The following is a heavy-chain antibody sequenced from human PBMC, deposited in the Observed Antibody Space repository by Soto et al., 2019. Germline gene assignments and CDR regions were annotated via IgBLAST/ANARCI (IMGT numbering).Heavy chain of an antibody. CDR1: GFNFSDYG. J-gene: IGHJ4*02. CDR3: ARDPEGIAVAAVDY. D-gene: IGHD6-19*01. V-gene: IGHV3-30*03. Sequence: QVHLVESGGGVVQPGRSLRLSCAVSGFNFSDYGMHWVRQAPGKGLEWVAVILYDGDDKYYDDSVKGRFTISRDNSKNTLYLQMNSLRAEDTAVYYCARDPEGIAVAAVDYWGQGTLVTVSS. CDR2: ILYDGDDK.